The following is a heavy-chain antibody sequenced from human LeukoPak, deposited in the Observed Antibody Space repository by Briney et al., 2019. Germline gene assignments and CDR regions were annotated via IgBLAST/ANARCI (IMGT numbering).Heavy chain of an antibody. Sequence: GGSLRLSCAASGFTFSDYYMSWIRQAPGKGLEWVSYISSSGRTIYYADSVKGRFTISRDNAKNSLYLQMNSLRAEDTAVYYCARRSGYYDSSGYLIDYWGQGTLVTVSS. CDR1: GFTFSDYY. CDR3: ARRSGYYDSSGYLIDY. CDR2: ISSSGRTI. J-gene: IGHJ4*02. V-gene: IGHV3-11*01. D-gene: IGHD3-22*01.